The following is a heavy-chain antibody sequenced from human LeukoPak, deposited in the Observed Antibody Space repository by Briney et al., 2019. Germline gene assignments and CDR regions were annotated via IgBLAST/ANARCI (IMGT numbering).Heavy chain of an antibody. D-gene: IGHD1-26*01. CDR3: ARQGIVGASDY. V-gene: IGHV4-59*08. CDR2: IYYSGST. Sequence: PSETLSLTCTVSGGSISSYYWSWIRQPPGKGLEWIGHIYYSGSTNYNPSLKSRVTISVDTSKNQFSLKLSSVTAADTAVYYCARQGIVGASDYWGQGTLVTVSS. J-gene: IGHJ4*02. CDR1: GGSISSYY.